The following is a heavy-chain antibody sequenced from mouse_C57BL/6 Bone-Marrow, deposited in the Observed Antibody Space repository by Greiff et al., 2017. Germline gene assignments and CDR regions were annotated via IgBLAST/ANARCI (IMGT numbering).Heavy chain of an antibody. CDR1: GYSFTDYN. CDR3: SKDSSCYLFAY. V-gene: IGHV1-39*01. D-gene: IGHD3-2*02. J-gene: IGHJ3*01. CDR2: INPNYGTT. Sequence: EVKLMESGPELVKPGASVKISCKASGYSFTDYNMNWVKQSHGKSLEWIGVINPNYGTTSYNQKFKGKATLTVDQSSSTAYMQLNSLTSEDSAVYYCSKDSSCYLFAYWGQGTLVTVSA.